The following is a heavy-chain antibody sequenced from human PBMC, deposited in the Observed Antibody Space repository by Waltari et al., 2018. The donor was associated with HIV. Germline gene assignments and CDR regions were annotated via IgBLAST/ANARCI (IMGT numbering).Heavy chain of an antibody. CDR2: ISYEGSNK. J-gene: IGHJ4*02. Sequence: QVQLVESGGGVVQPGRSLRLSCAASGFTFSSYGMHWVRQAAGKGLGGGAVISYEGSNKYYADSVKVLLPFSRDNSKNTLHLQMNSLRAEDTAVYYCAKDRSGYSYGGFDYWGQGTLVTVSS. CDR1: GFTFSSYG. D-gene: IGHD5-18*01. CDR3: AKDRSGYSYGGFDY. V-gene: IGHV3-30*18.